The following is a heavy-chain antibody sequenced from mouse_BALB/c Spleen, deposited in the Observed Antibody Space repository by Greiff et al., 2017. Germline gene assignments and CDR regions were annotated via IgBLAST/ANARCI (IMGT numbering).Heavy chain of an antibody. CDR1: GYTFTSYW. J-gene: IGHJ4*01. Sequence: QVQLQQPGAELVRPGASVKLSCKASGYTFTSYWMNWVKQRPGQGLEWIGMIDPSDSVTHYNQMFKGKATLTVDKSSSTAYMQLSSLTSEDSAVYYCAKEGLGNAMDYWGQGTSVTVSS. CDR3: AKEGLGNAMDY. CDR2: IDPSDSVT. D-gene: IGHD4-1*01. V-gene: IGHV1-61*01.